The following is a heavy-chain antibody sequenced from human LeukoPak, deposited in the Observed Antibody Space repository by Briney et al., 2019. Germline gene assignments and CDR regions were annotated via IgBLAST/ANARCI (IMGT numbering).Heavy chain of an antibody. CDR2: IYHSGST. D-gene: IGHD2-15*01. Sequence: PSQTLSLTCAVSGGSISSGGYSWSWIRQPPGKGLEWIGYIYHSGSTYYNPSLKSRVTISVDRPKNQFSLKLSSVTAADTAVYYCARALLYPQGFDPWGQGTLVTVSS. J-gene: IGHJ5*02. CDR3: ARALLYPQGFDP. CDR1: GGSISSGGYS. V-gene: IGHV4-30-2*01.